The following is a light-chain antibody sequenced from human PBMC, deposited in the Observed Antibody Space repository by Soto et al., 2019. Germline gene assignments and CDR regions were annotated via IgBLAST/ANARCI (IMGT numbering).Light chain of an antibody. V-gene: IGKV3-20*01. J-gene: IGKJ1*01. CDR3: QQYGSSPGT. CDR1: QSVNNNY. Sequence: EIVLTQSPGTLSLSPGERATLSFRASQSVNNNYLAWYQHKPGRAPRLLIFGAYSRATGITDRFSGSVSGTEFTLTISRLEPEDFAVYFCQQYGSSPGTFGQGTKVDIK. CDR2: GAY.